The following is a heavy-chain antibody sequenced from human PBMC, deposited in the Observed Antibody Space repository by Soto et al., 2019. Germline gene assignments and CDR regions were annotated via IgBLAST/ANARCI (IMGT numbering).Heavy chain of an antibody. CDR3: AKDRYYDSSGYYLWWFDP. J-gene: IGHJ5*02. V-gene: IGHV3-23*01. CDR1: GFTFSSYA. D-gene: IGHD3-22*01. Sequence: GGSLRLSCAASGFTFSSYAMSWVRQAQGKGLEWVSAISGSGGSTYYADSVKGRFTISRDNSKNTLYLQMNSLRAEDTAVYYCAKDRYYDSSGYYLWWFDPWGQGTLVTVSS. CDR2: ISGSGGST.